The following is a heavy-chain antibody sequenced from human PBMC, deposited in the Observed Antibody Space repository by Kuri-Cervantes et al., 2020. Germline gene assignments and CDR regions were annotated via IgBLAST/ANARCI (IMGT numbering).Heavy chain of an antibody. CDR2: ISWNSGSI. CDR1: GFTFDDYA. V-gene: IGHV3-9*01. CDR3: AKDIGRNTYGYFQH. Sequence: SLKISCAASGFTFDDYAMHWVRQAPGKGLEWVSGISWNSGSIGYADSVKGRFTISRDNAKNSLYLQMNSLRAEDTALYYCAKDIGRNTYGYFQHWGQGTLVTDSS. D-gene: IGHD4-17*01. J-gene: IGHJ1*01.